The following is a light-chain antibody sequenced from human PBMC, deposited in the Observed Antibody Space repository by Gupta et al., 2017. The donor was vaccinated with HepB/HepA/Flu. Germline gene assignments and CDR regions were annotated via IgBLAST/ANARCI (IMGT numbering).Light chain of an antibody. Sequence: QSALTQPASVSGSPGQSITISCTGTSSDVGRYNFVSWYQHHPGKAPQLMIYDVSYRPSGVSDCFSGSKSGNTASLTISGRRAEDEAYYYCSSYTSTNTNVFGPGTKVIVL. J-gene: IGLJ1*01. CDR3: SSYTSTNTNV. CDR1: SSDVGRYNF. CDR2: DVS. V-gene: IGLV2-14*03.